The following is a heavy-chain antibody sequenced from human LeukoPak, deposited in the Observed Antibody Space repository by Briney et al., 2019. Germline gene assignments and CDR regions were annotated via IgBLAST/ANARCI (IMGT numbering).Heavy chain of an antibody. CDR2: ISSSSSTI. V-gene: IGHV3-48*02. J-gene: IGHJ4*02. D-gene: IGHD3-22*01. CDR3: ARDSYYDSSGYYGT. CDR1: GFTFSSYS. Sequence: GSPRLSCAASGFTFSSYSMNWVRQAPGKGLEWVSYISSSSSTIYYADSVKGRFTISRDNAKNSLYLQMNSLRDEDTAVYYCARDSYYDSSGYYGTWGQGTLVTVSS.